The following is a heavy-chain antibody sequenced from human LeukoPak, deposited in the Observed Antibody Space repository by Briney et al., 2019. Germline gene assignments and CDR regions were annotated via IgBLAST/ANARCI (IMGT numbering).Heavy chain of an antibody. CDR3: ASTYSSWYYYYMDV. Sequence: SQTLSLTCTVSGSSVSSGSYYWSWIRQPAGKGLEWIGHIYTSGSANYNPSLKSRVTISVDTSKNQFSLKLSSVTAADTAVYYCASTYSSWYYYYMDVWGKGTTVTVSS. V-gene: IGHV4-61*09. J-gene: IGHJ6*03. CDR2: IYTSGSA. D-gene: IGHD2-21*01. CDR1: GSSVSSGSYY.